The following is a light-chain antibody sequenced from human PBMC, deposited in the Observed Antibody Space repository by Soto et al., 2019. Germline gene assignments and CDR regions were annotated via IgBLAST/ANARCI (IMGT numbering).Light chain of an antibody. Sequence: EILLTQSPGTLSLSPGERATLSCSSSQSVSSSYLAWYQQKPGQAPRLLIYGASSRATGIPDRFSGSGSGTDFTLTISRLEPEDFAVYYCQQYPGAFGQGTKVEIK. CDR2: GAS. CDR3: QQYPGA. J-gene: IGKJ1*01. V-gene: IGKV3-20*01. CDR1: QSVSSSY.